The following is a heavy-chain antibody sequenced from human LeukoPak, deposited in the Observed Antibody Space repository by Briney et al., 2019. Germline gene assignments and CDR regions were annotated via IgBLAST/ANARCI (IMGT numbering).Heavy chain of an antibody. CDR3: AKGRYYDSSGYFDY. CDR1: GFTFDDYA. D-gene: IGHD3-22*01. V-gene: IGHV3-9*01. Sequence: GGSLRLSCAASGFTFDDYAMHWVRHAPGKGLEWVSGISWNSGSIGYADSVKGRFTISRDNAKNSLYLQMNSLRAEDTALYYCAKGRYYDSSGYFDYWGQGTLVTVSS. CDR2: ISWNSGSI. J-gene: IGHJ4*02.